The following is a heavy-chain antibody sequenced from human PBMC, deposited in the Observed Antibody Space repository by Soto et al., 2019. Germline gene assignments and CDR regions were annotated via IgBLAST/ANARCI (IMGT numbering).Heavy chain of an antibody. CDR3: ARAGGLGAVAADY. Sequence: QLQLQESGSGLVKPSQTLSLTCAVSGGSISSGGYSWSWIRQPPGKGLEWIGYIYHSGSTYYNPSLQGRVTISVDRSKNQFSLKLSSVTAADTAVYYCARAGGLGAVAADYWGQGNLVTVSS. CDR1: GGSISSGGYS. V-gene: IGHV4-30-2*01. CDR2: IYHSGST. J-gene: IGHJ4*02. D-gene: IGHD6-19*01.